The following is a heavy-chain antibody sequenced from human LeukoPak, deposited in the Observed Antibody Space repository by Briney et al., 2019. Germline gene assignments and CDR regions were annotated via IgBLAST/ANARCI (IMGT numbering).Heavy chain of an antibody. D-gene: IGHD3-3*01. CDR2: IRNDGSNK. CDR1: GFTFSSYG. V-gene: IGHV3-30*02. J-gene: IGHJ5*02. CDR3: AKEITISNWFDA. Sequence: GGSLRLSCAASGFTFSSYGMHWVRQALGKGLEWVAFIRNDGSNKYYADSVKGRFTISRDNSKNTLYLQMNSLRAEDTAVYYCAKEITISNWFDAWGQGTLVTVSS.